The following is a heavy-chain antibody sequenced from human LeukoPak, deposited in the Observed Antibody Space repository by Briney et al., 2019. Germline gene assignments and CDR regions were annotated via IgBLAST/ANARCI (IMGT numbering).Heavy chain of an antibody. Sequence: GGSLRLSCAASGFTFSSYSMNWVRQAPGKGLEWVSYINSSSSTIYYADSVKGRFTISRDNAKNSLYLQMNSLRVEDTAIYYCAREHWSTPDCWGQGTLVTVSS. CDR1: GFTFSSYS. J-gene: IGHJ4*02. V-gene: IGHV3-48*04. CDR2: INSSSSTI. CDR3: AREHWSTPDC. D-gene: IGHD2-8*02.